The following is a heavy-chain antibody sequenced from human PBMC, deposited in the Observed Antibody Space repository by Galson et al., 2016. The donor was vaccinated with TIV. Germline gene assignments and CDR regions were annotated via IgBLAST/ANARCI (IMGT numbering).Heavy chain of an antibody. D-gene: IGHD3-3*01. V-gene: IGHV3-74*01. Sequence: SLRLSCAASGFTFSKFWMHWVRQVPGKGLAWVSRIKTDGSRTDYVDAVQGRFTISRDNVKNMVYLQMDSLRVEDTAVYYCRARGDSRAHDVFDFWGRGTMVTVSS. J-gene: IGHJ3*01. CDR2: IKTDGSRT. CDR1: GFTFSKFW. CDR3: RARGDSRAHDVFDF.